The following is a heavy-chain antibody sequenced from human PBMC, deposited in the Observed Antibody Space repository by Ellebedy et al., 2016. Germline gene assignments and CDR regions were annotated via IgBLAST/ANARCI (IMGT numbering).Heavy chain of an antibody. Sequence: ASVKVSXKASGYTFTGYPIHWVRQVPGQRFEWMGWIDGGSGKTKYSEKFQGRVTITRDTSASRVYLDLSSLRPEDTAVYYCARGKGLQLWSIYYFDYWGQGSQVTVSS. CDR1: GYTFTGYP. V-gene: IGHV1-3*01. J-gene: IGHJ4*02. CDR3: ARGKGLQLWSIYYFDY. D-gene: IGHD2-21*02. CDR2: IDGGSGKT.